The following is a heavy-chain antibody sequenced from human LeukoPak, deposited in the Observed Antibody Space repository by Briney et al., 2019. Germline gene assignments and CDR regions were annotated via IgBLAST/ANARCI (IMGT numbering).Heavy chain of an antibody. J-gene: IGHJ3*02. CDR2: ISSSGST. CDR1: GGSFSGYY. D-gene: IGHD3-22*01. V-gene: IGHV4-59*10. Sequence: SETLSLTCAVYGGSFSGYYWSWIRQPVGKGLEWIGRISSSGSTNYNPSLKSRVTISVDTSKNQFSLKLSSVTAADTAVYFCARGPYSYDSSGALDIWGQGTMATVSS. CDR3: ARGPYSYDSSGALDI.